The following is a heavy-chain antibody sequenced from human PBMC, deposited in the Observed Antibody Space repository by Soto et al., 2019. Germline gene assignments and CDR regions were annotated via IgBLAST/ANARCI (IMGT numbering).Heavy chain of an antibody. CDR3: ARDHITIFGVVISIDY. D-gene: IGHD3-3*01. CDR2: FDPEDGET. CDR1: GYTLTELS. Sequence: ASVKVSCKVSGYTLTELSMHWVRQAPGKGLEWMGGFDPEDGETIYAQKFQGRVTMTEDTSTDTAYMELSSLRSDDTAVYYCARDHITIFGVVISIDYWGQGTLVTVSS. J-gene: IGHJ4*02. V-gene: IGHV1-24*01.